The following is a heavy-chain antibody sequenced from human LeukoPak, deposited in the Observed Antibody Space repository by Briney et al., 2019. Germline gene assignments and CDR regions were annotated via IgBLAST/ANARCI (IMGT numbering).Heavy chain of an antibody. Sequence: GGSLRLSCAASGYTVSSNDMSWVRQAPGKGLEWVSVIYSGGSTYYADSVKGRFTISRDNSKNTLYLQMNSLRAEDTAVYYCARRTSGRDDYYGMDVWGQGTTVTVSS. J-gene: IGHJ6*02. CDR3: ARRTSGRDDYYGMDV. V-gene: IGHV3-53*01. CDR2: IYSGGST. D-gene: IGHD1/OR15-1a*01. CDR1: GYTVSSND.